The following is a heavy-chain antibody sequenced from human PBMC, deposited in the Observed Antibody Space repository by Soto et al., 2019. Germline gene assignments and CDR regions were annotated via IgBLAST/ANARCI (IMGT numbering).Heavy chain of an antibody. CDR2: LSVTGDSD. D-gene: IGHD2-15*01. CDR3: AKNGCSYPACYPYSYYVDV. Sequence: PGGSLRLSCAASGFSLSNSAVSWVRQAPGKGLEWVSSLSVTGDSDFYSDSVKGRFTISRDISKSTLYLQMSSLRAEDTAVYYCAKNGCSYPACYPYSYYVDVWGKGTTVTAP. V-gene: IGHV3-23*01. CDR1: GFSLSNSA. J-gene: IGHJ6*03.